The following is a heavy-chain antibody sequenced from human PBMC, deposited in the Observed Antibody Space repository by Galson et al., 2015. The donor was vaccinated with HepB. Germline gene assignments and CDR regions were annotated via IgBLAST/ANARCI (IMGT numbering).Heavy chain of an antibody. D-gene: IGHD1-26*01. CDR2: IIPIVGIA. V-gene: IGHV1-69*10. CDR3: ARPLMGAVTGGLGF. Sequence: SVKVSCKASGGTFNSYSINWVRQAPGQGLEWMGGIIPIVGIANYAQKFQGRVTITADKSTSTAYMELSSLRSEDTAVYHCARPLMGAVTGGLGFWGQGTLVSVSS. J-gene: IGHJ4*02. CDR1: GGTFNSYS.